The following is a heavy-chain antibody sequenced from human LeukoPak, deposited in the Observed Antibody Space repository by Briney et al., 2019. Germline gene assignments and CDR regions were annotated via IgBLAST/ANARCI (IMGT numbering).Heavy chain of an antibody. V-gene: IGHV4-59*12. D-gene: IGHD1-26*01. CDR2: IYYSGST. J-gene: IGHJ4*02. CDR1: GGSIRSDF. CDR3: ARVYSAGVGSYYFDY. Sequence: SETLSLTCTVSGGSIRSDFWSWIRPPPGKGLEWIGSIYYSGSTYYNPSLKSRVTISVDTSKNQFSLKLSSVTAADTAVYYCARVYSAGVGSYYFDYWGQGTLVTVSS.